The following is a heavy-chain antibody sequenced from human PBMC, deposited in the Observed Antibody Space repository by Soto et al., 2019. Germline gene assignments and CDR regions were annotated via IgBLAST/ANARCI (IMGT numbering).Heavy chain of an antibody. D-gene: IGHD3-22*01. V-gene: IGHV3-74*01. CDR3: AIRASYYDSSGYFDY. J-gene: IGHJ4*02. Sequence: EVQLVESGGGLVQPGGSLRLSCAASGFSFSSYWMHWVRQAPGKGLVWVSRINSDGSSTSYADSVKGRFTISRDNAKNTLYLQMNSLRAEDTAVYYCAIRASYYDSSGYFDYWGQGTLVTVSS. CDR1: GFSFSSYW. CDR2: INSDGSST.